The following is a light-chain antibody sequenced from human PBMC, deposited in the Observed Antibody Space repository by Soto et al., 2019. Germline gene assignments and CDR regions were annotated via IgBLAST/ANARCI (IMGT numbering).Light chain of an antibody. V-gene: IGKV3-11*01. Sequence: EIVLTQSPATLSLSPGERATLSCRASQSVSSYLAWYQQKPVQAPRLLIYDASNRATVIPARFSGSGSGTDFTLTISSLEPEDFAVYYCQQRSNWPPITFGQGTRLEIK. CDR1: QSVSSY. J-gene: IGKJ5*01. CDR3: QQRSNWPPIT. CDR2: DAS.